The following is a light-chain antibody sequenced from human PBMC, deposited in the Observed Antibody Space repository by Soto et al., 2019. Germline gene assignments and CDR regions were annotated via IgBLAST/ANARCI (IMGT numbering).Light chain of an antibody. Sequence: QSALPQPASVSGSPGQSITISCTGTSSDFAVYNYVSWYPLHPGKAPKHMIYEVNIRTSGVSNRFSGSKSGNTASLTISGLQAEDEADYCCSSHSTIGTLQVFGPGTKLTVL. V-gene: IGLV2-14*01. J-gene: IGLJ1*01. CDR1: SSDFAVYNY. CDR2: EVN. CDR3: SSHSTIGTLQV.